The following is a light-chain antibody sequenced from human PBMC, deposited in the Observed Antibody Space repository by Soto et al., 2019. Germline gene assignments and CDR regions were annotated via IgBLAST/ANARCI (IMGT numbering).Light chain of an antibody. Sequence: QSALTQPASVSGSPGQSSTISCTGTSSDFGGYNYVSWYQQHPGKAPKLMIYDVSNRPSGVSNRFSSSKSGNTASLNSSGLQAEDEADYYCSSYTSSSTYVVFGGGTKLTVL. CDR2: DVS. V-gene: IGLV2-14*01. J-gene: IGLJ2*01. CDR1: SSDFGGYNY. CDR3: SSYTSSSTYVV.